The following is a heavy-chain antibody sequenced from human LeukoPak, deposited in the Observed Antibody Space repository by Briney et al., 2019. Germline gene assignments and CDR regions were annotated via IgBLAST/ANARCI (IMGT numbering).Heavy chain of an antibody. CDR2: ISGSGGST. CDR1: GLTFSSYA. V-gene: IGHV3-23*01. D-gene: IGHD3-10*01. Sequence: GGSLRLSCAASGLTFSSYAMSWVRQAPGKGLEWVSAISGSGGSTYYADSVKGRFTISRDNSKNTLYLQMNSLRAEDTAVYYCARVIVRGVIIGAHFDYWGQGTLVTVSS. J-gene: IGHJ4*02. CDR3: ARVIVRGVIIGAHFDY.